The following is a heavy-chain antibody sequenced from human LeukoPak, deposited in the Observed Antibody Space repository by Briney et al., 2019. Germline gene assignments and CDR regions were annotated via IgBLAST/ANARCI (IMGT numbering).Heavy chain of an antibody. CDR3: ARDYGDHGEYFDC. J-gene: IGHJ4*02. Sequence: GGSLRLSCAASGFTFSSYNMNWVRQAPGKGLEWVSYISRSSTSIKYADSVKGRFTISRDDAKNSVYLQMNSLSDEDTAVYRCARDYGDHGEYFDCWGQGTLVTVSS. D-gene: IGHD4-17*01. CDR2: ISRSSTSI. V-gene: IGHV3-48*02. CDR1: GFTFSSYN.